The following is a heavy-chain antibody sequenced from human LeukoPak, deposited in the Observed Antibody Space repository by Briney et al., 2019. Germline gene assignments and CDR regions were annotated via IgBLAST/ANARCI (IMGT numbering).Heavy chain of an antibody. J-gene: IGHJ4*02. CDR3: ARGRFRYHDTSGYYPPFDS. V-gene: IGHV1-69*01. CDR1: EGTFNSYA. D-gene: IGHD3-22*01. Sequence: SVKVSCKASEGTFNSYAISWVRQAPGQGLELMGGIIPIFGTTNYVQKLQGRVTITADESTSAAYMELRSLRSEDTAMYYCARGRFRYHDTSGYYPPFDSWGQGTLLTVSS. CDR2: IIPIFGTT.